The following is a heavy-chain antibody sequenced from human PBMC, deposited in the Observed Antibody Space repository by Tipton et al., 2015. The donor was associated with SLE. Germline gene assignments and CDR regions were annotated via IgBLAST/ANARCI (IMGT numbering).Heavy chain of an antibody. CDR1: GFTYSGYA. D-gene: IGHD3-3*01. Sequence: GSLRLSCAASGFTYSGYAMHWVRQAPGKGLEWVAFIRADGSNKDYADSVKGRFTIPRDNSKNTLYLQMNRLRVEDTAVYYCARSPVDYWNGYSAWGQGTLVAVSS. CDR3: ARSPVDYWNGYSA. V-gene: IGHV3-30*02. J-gene: IGHJ4*02. CDR2: IRADGSNK.